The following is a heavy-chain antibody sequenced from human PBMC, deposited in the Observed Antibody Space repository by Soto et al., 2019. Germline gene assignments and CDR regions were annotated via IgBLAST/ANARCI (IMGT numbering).Heavy chain of an antibody. CDR3: ARGGRGLMNAFDI. Sequence: CTVSGGSISSYYWSWIRQPPGKGLEWMGIINPSGGSTSYAQKFQGRVTMTRDTSTSTVYMELSSLRSEDTAVYYCARGGRGLMNAFDIWGQGTVVTVSS. J-gene: IGHJ3*02. D-gene: IGHD1-26*01. V-gene: IGHV1-46*03. CDR2: INPSGGST. CDR1: GGSISSYY.